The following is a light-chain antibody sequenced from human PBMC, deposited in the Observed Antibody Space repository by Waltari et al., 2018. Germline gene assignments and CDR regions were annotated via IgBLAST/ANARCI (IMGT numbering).Light chain of an antibody. CDR1: SSDAGGYNY. V-gene: IGLV2-14*01. CDR2: DVS. CDR3: SSYTSSNTWV. Sequence: QSALTQPASVSGSPGQSITISCTGTSSDAGGYNYVSWYQQHPGKAPKLMIYDVSKRPSGVSNHFSGSKSGNTASLTISGLQAEDEADYYCSSYTSSNTWVFGGGTKLTVL. J-gene: IGLJ3*02.